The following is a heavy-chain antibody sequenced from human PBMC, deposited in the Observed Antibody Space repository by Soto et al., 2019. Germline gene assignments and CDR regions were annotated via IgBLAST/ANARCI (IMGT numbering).Heavy chain of an antibody. V-gene: IGHV4-59*01. CDR2: IYYSGST. CDR1: GGSISSYY. D-gene: IGHD4-17*01. J-gene: IGHJ4*02. Sequence: SETLSLTCTVSGGSISSYYWSWIRQPPGKGLEWIGYIYYSGSTNYNPSLKSRVTISVDTSKNQFSLKLSSVTAADTAVYYCARRYGASSDYWGQGTLVTVSS. CDR3: ARRYGASSDY.